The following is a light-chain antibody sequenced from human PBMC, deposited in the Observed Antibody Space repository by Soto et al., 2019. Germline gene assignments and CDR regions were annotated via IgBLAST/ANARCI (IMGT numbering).Light chain of an antibody. CDR3: SSYTSSSTPVV. CDR1: GSDVGAYNY. J-gene: IGLJ2*01. CDR2: EVT. Sequence: QSALTQPASVSGSPGQSITISCTGSGSDVGAYNYVSWYQQHPDKAPKLLIFEVTNRPSGVSDRFSGSKSGNTASLTIASLPAEDEADYYCSSYTSSSTPVVFGGGTKLTVL. V-gene: IGLV2-14*01.